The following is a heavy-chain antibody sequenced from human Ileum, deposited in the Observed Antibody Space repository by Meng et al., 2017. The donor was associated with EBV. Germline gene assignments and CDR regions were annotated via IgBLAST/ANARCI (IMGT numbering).Heavy chain of an antibody. CDR1: GFTFSSYW. V-gene: IGHV3-74*01. CDR2: INENGATT. D-gene: IGHD6-6*01. Sequence: EVERVGSGGALVQPGGSLRLSCAASGFTFSSYWMHWVRQVPGKGLVWVSRINENGATTTYADSVRGRFTIFRDNAKNTLYLQMNSLRAEDTAVYYCSRDFVGSDDYWGQGTLVTVSS. J-gene: IGHJ4*02. CDR3: SRDFVGSDDY.